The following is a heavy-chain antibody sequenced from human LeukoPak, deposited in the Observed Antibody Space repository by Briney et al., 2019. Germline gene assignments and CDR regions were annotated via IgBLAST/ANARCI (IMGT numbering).Heavy chain of an antibody. V-gene: IGHV4-34*01. CDR3: ARGTAIAVAGPLDY. J-gene: IGHJ4*02. CDR2: INHSGST. D-gene: IGHD6-19*01. CDR1: GGSFSGYY. Sequence: SETLSLTCAVYGGSFSGYYWSWIRQPPGKGLEWIGEINHSGSTNYNPSLKSRVTISVDTSKNQFSLKLSSVIAADKAVYYCARGTAIAVAGPLDYWGQGTLVTVSS.